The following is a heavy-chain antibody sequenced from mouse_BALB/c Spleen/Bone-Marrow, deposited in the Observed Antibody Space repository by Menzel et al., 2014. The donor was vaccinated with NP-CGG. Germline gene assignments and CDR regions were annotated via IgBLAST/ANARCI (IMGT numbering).Heavy chain of an antibody. J-gene: IGHJ2*01. CDR2: IYPYNGGT. CDR3: ARRGSPYYFDY. Sequence: EVKLMESGPELVKPGASVKISCKASGYTFXDYNMHWVKQSHGKSLEWIGYIYPYNGGTGYNQKFKNKATLTVDKSSSTAYMELRSLTSEDSAVYYCARRGSPYYFDYWGQGTTLTVSS. V-gene: IGHV1S29*02. D-gene: IGHD1-1*01. CDR1: GYTFXDYN.